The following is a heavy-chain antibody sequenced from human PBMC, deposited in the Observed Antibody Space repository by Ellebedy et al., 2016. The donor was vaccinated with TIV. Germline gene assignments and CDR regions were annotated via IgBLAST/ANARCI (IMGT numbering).Heavy chain of an antibody. Sequence: GESLKISXAASGFTFSDYYMSWIRQAPGKGLEWVSYISSSGSTIYYADSVKGRFTISRDNAKNSLYLQMNSLRAEDTAVYYCATGIAAAGTPAFDIWGQGTMVTVSS. CDR1: GFTFSDYY. CDR3: ATGIAAAGTPAFDI. J-gene: IGHJ3*02. CDR2: ISSSGSTI. D-gene: IGHD6-13*01. V-gene: IGHV3-11*01.